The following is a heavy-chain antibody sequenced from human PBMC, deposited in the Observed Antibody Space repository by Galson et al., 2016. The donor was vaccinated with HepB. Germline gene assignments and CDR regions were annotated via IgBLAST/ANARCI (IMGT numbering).Heavy chain of an antibody. CDR2: ISPNGGAT. CDR3: TGASPRGSIDY. D-gene: IGHD3-10*01. V-gene: IGHV3-64*02. Sequence: SLRLSCAASGFTFSNYPMHWVRQAPGKGLEFVSAISPNGGATYYADSVKGRFIISRDNFKNTLYLQMVGLRTEYMAVYSCTGASPRGSIDYWGQGTLVTV. CDR1: GFTFSNYP. J-gene: IGHJ4*02.